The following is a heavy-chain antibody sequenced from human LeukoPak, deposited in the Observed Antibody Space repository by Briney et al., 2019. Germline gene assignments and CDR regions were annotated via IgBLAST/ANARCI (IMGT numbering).Heavy chain of an antibody. CDR2: IYTSGST. J-gene: IGHJ6*03. CDR1: GGSTSSGSYY. CDR3: ARDPINYYYYYMDV. Sequence: SQTLSLTCTVSGGSTSSGSYYWSWIRQPAGKGLEWIGRIYTSGSTNYNPSLKSRVTISVDTSKNQLSLKLSSVTAADTAVYYCARDPINYYYYYMDVWGKGTTVTVSS. V-gene: IGHV4-61*02.